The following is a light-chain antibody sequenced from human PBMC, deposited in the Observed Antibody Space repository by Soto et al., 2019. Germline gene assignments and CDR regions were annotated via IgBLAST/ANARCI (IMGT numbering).Light chain of an antibody. Sequence: QSALTQPASVSGSPGQSITISCTGSDVGAGRYLSWYQQHPGKAPRLMIYDVSNRPSGVSDRFSGSKSGNTASLAISGLQPEDEAYFFCSSYTGGNARVVFGGGTKLTVL. CDR3: SSYTGGNARVV. CDR2: DVS. CDR1: SDVGAGRY. J-gene: IGLJ2*01. V-gene: IGLV2-14*01.